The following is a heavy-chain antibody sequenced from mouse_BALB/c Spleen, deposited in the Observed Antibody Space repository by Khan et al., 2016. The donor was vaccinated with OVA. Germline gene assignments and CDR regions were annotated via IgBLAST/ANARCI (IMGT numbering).Heavy chain of an antibody. CDR1: GYSITSGYA. J-gene: IGHJ2*01. Sequence: EVQLQESGPGLVKPSQSLSLTCTVTGYSITSGYAWNWIRQFPGSKLEWMGYISYSGGTSYNPSLKSRISITRDTSKNQFFLQLISVTTEDTATYYCARGNYYGYYVDYWGQGTTLTGSS. CDR3: ARGNYYGYYVDY. D-gene: IGHD1-1*01. CDR2: ISYSGGT. V-gene: IGHV3-2*02.